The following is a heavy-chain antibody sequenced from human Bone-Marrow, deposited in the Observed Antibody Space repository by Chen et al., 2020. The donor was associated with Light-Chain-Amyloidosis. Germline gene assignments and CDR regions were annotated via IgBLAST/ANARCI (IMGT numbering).Heavy chain of an antibody. Sequence: VKKPGESLKISCKGFGYTFPNYWIGWVRQMPGKGLEWMGVIYPDDSDARYSPSFEGQVTISADKSITTAYLQWRSLKASDTAMYYCARRRDGYNFDYWGQGTLVTVSS. V-gene: IGHV5-51*01. CDR1: GYTFPNYW. D-gene: IGHD5-12*01. J-gene: IGHJ4*02. CDR3: ARRRDGYNFDY. CDR2: IYPDDSDA.